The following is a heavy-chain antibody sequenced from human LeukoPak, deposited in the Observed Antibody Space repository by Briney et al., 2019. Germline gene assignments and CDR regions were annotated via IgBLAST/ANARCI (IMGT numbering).Heavy chain of an antibody. Sequence: NTSETLSLTCTVSGGSISSYYWSWIRQPPGKGLEWIGYIYYSGSTNYNPSLKSRVTISVDTSKNQFSLKLTSVTAADTAVYYCASSGGYCSSTSCLTTYYFDYWSQGTLVTVSS. CDR3: ASSGGYCSSTSCLTTYYFDY. J-gene: IGHJ4*02. V-gene: IGHV4-59*12. D-gene: IGHD2-2*01. CDR2: IYYSGST. CDR1: GGSISSYY.